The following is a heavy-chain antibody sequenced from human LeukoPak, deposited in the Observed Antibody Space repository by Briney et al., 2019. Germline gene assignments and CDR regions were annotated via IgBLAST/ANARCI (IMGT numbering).Heavy chain of an antibody. Sequence: PGGSLRLSCAASGFTFSRYGMHWVRQAPGKGLEWVAVISYDERHKYYADSVKGRFTISRDNSKNTLYLQMNSLRAEDTAVYYCARDYRPPRLRFLEWLSAGGMDVWGKGTTVTVSS. J-gene: IGHJ6*03. V-gene: IGHV3-30*03. CDR1: GFTFSRYG. CDR3: ARDYRPPRLRFLEWLSAGGMDV. CDR2: ISYDERHK. D-gene: IGHD3-3*01.